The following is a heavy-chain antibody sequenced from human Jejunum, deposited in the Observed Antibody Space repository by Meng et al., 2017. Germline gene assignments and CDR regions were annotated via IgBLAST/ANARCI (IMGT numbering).Heavy chain of an antibody. V-gene: IGHV3-66*01. Sequence: GSLKISCAASGFGVSSDFMIWVRQAPGKGLEWVSMIHNGDVIYYSDSVKGRFTISRDNAKNTLYLQMNSLRPEDTAVYFCGRGGYTSGLDYWGQGTLVTVSS. D-gene: IGHD6-19*01. J-gene: IGHJ4*02. CDR3: GRGGYTSGLDY. CDR1: GFGVSSDF. CDR2: IHNGDVI.